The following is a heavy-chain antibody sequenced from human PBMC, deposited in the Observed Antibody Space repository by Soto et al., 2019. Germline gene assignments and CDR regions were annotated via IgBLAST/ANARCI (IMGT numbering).Heavy chain of an antibody. Sequence: QVQLQESGPGLVKPSQTLSLTCTVSGGSISSGDYYWSWIRQPPGKGLEWIGYIYYSGSTYYNPSLMSRVTISVDTSKSQFPLKLSSVTAADTAVYYSASGVVAALGGFDPWGQGTLVTVSS. D-gene: IGHD2-15*01. CDR2: IYYSGST. CDR1: GGSISSGDYY. CDR3: ASGVVAALGGFDP. J-gene: IGHJ5*02. V-gene: IGHV4-30-4*01.